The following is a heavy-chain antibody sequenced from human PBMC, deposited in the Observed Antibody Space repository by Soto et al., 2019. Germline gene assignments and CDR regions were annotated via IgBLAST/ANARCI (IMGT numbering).Heavy chain of an antibody. CDR2: IIPIFGTA. D-gene: IGHD3-3*01. CDR1: GGTFSSYA. V-gene: IGHV1-69*13. J-gene: IGHJ5*02. Sequence: SVKVSCKASGGTFSSYAISWVRQAPGQGLEWMGGIIPIFGTANYAQKFQGRVTITADESTSTAYMELSSLRSEDTAVYYCASSTQVTIFGVVTTRWFDPWGQGTLVTVSS. CDR3: ASSTQVTIFGVVTTRWFDP.